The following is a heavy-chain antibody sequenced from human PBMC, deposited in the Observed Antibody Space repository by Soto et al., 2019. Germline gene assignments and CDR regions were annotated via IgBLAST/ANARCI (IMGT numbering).Heavy chain of an antibody. D-gene: IGHD3-16*01. CDR2: TSYDGNNK. Sequence: QLQLVESGGGVVQPGTSLRLSCTASGFMFKSYVMHWVRQAPGKGLEWVALTSYDGNNKYYGDSVKGRFTVYRDNSKNTLPLQMDSLRPEDTALYYCARWGTTGGFDLWGQGTLVSVSS. CDR1: GFMFKSYV. V-gene: IGHV3-30-3*01. J-gene: IGHJ4*02. CDR3: ARWGTTGGFDL.